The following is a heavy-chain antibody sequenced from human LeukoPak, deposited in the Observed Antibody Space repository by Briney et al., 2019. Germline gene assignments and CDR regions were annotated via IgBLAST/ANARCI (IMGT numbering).Heavy chain of an antibody. D-gene: IGHD1-26*01. CDR2: IKQDGSEE. V-gene: IGHV3-7*01. CDR3: ATGIVGATIAEYFQH. CDR1: GFTFSSYW. J-gene: IGHJ1*01. Sequence: GGSLRLSCAASGFTFSSYWMSWVRQAPGKGLEWVANIKQDGSEEYYVDSVKGRFTISRDNAKNSLYLQMNSLRAEDTAVYYCATGIVGATIAEYFQHWGQGTLVTVSS.